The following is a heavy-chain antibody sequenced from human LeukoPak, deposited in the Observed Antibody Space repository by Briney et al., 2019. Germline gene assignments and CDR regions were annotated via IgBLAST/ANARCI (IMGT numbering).Heavy chain of an antibody. V-gene: IGHV3-21*01. J-gene: IGHJ6*04. CDR2: ISSSGSYI. Sequence: GGSLRLSCAASGFTFSSYSMNWVRQAPGKGLEWVSSISSSGSYIYYADSVRGRITISRDNAKNSLYLQMNSLRAEDTAVYYCAELGITMIGGVWGKGTTVTISS. CDR3: AELGITMIGGV. CDR1: GFTFSSYS. D-gene: IGHD3-10*02.